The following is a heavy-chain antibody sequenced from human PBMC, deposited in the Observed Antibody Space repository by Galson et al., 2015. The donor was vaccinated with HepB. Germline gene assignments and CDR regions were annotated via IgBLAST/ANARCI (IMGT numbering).Heavy chain of an antibody. Sequence: TLSLTCTVSGGSISSGSYYWSWIRQPAGKGLEWIGHIYTSRSINYNPSLKSRVTMSVDTSKNQFSLKLSSVTAADTAVYYCARGKVGGNYYYYMDVWGKGTTVTVSS. CDR1: GGSISSGSYY. CDR3: ARGKVGGNYYYYMDV. D-gene: IGHD1-26*01. V-gene: IGHV4-61*09. CDR2: IYTSRSI. J-gene: IGHJ6*03.